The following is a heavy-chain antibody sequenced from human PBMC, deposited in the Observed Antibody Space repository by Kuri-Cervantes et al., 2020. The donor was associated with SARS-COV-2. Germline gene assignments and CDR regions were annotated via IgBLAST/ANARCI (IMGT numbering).Heavy chain of an antibody. D-gene: IGHD1-26*01. J-gene: IGHJ6*02. CDR1: GFIFSSYG. V-gene: IGHV3-23*01. Sequence: GGSLRLSCAASGFIFSSYGMNWVRQAPGKGLEWVSTISESGGVTYYADSVMGRFTILRDNSKNTLYLQMNSLRADDTAVYYCVKENSGRAPLMDVWGQGTTVTVSS. CDR3: VKENSGRAPLMDV. CDR2: ISESGGVT.